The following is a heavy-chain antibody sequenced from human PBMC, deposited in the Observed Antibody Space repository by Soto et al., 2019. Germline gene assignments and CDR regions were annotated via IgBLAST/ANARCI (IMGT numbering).Heavy chain of an antibody. CDR2: ISSSSGTI. CDR1: GFTFSSYS. Sequence: EVQLVESGGGLVQPGGSLRLSCAASGFTFSSYSMNWVRQAPGKGLEWVSYISSSSGTIYYADSVKGRFTISRDNAKNSLDLQMNSLRDEDTAVYYCARGMVYAMGFDYWGQGSLVTVSS. V-gene: IGHV3-48*02. D-gene: IGHD2-8*01. CDR3: ARGMVYAMGFDY. J-gene: IGHJ4*02.